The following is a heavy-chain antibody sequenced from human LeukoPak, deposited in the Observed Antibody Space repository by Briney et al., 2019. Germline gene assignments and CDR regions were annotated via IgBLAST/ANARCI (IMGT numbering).Heavy chain of an antibody. Sequence: SETLSLTCTVSGGFISSYYWSWIRQPPGKGLEWIGSIYHSGSTYYNPSLKSRVTISVDTSKNQFSLKLSSVTAADTAVYYCARDKQQLELRRSWSNWFDPWGQGTLVTVSS. J-gene: IGHJ5*02. CDR2: IYHSGST. CDR1: GGFISSYY. CDR3: ARDKQQLELRRSWSNWFDP. D-gene: IGHD6-13*01. V-gene: IGHV4-38-2*02.